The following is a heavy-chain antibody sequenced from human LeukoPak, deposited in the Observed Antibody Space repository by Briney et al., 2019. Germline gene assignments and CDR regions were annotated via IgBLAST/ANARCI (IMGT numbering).Heavy chain of an antibody. D-gene: IGHD3-22*01. J-gene: IGHJ4*02. CDR3: AKVRNYYDSSGYYYPHYFDY. CDR2: ISGSGGST. V-gene: IGHV3-23*01. Sequence: RPGGSLRLSCAASGFTFSSYAMSWVRQAPGKGLEWVSAISGSGGSTYYADSVKGRFTISRDNSKNTLYLQMNSLRAEDTAVYYCAKVRNYYDSSGYYYPHYFDYWGQGTLVTVSS. CDR1: GFTFSSYA.